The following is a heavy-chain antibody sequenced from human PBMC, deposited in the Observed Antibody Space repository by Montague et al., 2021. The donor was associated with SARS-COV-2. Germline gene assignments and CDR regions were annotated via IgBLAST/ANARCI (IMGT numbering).Heavy chain of an antibody. J-gene: IGHJ6*02. CDR3: ARDPGETMGYYYGMDV. V-gene: IGHV3-33*05. CDR2: ISYDGSNK. CDR1: GFTFSSYG. D-gene: IGHD1-1*01. Sequence: SLRLSCAASGFTFSSYGMHWVRQASGKGLEWVAVISYDGSNKYYADSVKGRFTISRDNSKNTLYLQMNSLRAEDTAVYYCARDPGETMGYYYGMDVWGQGTTVTVSS.